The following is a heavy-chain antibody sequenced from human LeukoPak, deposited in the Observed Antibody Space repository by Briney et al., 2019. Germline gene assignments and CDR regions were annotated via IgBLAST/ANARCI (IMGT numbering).Heavy chain of an antibody. CDR1: GYTFTSYG. V-gene: IGHV1-18*01. CDR2: ISAYNGNT. CDR3: ARDSTSYYTVGWFDP. J-gene: IGHJ5*02. Sequence: ASVKVSCKASGYTFTSYGISWVRQAPGQGLEWMGWISAYNGNTNYAQKLQGRVTMTTDTSTSTAYMELRSLRSDDTAVYYCARDSTSYYTVGWFDPWGQGTLVTVSS. D-gene: IGHD1-26*01.